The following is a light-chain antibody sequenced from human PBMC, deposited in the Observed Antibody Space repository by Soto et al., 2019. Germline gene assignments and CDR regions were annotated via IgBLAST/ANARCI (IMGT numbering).Light chain of an antibody. CDR3: QQYNNWPPIT. Sequence: EIVMTQSPATLSVSPGERATLSCRASQSVSSNLAWYQQKPGQAPRLLIYGASTSATGIPARFSGSGSGTDFTLTISSLQSEDFAVYYWQQYNNWPPITFGQGTRLEIK. CDR1: QSVSSN. J-gene: IGKJ5*01. CDR2: GAS. V-gene: IGKV3-15*01.